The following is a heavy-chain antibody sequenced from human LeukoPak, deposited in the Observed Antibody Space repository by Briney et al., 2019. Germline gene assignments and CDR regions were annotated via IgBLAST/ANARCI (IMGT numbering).Heavy chain of an antibody. CDR1: GGSFSSYY. CDR3: ARVRGNYYYDSSGYPRVHAFDI. CDR2: INHSGST. J-gene: IGHJ3*02. V-gene: IGHV4-34*01. Sequence: SETLSLTCAGYGGSFSSYYWSWIRQPPGKGLEWIGEINHSGSTNYNPSLKSRVTISVDTSKNQFSLKLSSVTAADTAVYYCARVRGNYYYDSSGYPRVHAFDIWGQGTMVTVSS. D-gene: IGHD3-22*01.